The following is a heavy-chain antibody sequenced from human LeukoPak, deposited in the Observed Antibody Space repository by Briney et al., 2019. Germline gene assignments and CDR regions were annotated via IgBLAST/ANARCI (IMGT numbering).Heavy chain of an antibody. D-gene: IGHD1-1*01. Sequence: GGSLRLSCAASGFTFSSYAMHWVRQAPGKGLEWVAVISYDGSNKYYADSVKGRFTIPRDNSKNTLYLQMNSLRAEDTAVYYCAKDRVQLERGVDYWGQGTLVTVSS. CDR2: ISYDGSNK. J-gene: IGHJ4*02. V-gene: IGHV3-30-3*01. CDR1: GFTFSSYA. CDR3: AKDRVQLERGVDY.